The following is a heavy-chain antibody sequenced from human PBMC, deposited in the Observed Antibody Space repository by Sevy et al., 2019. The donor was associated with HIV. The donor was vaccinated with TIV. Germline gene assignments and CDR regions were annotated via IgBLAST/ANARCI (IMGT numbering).Heavy chain of an antibody. Sequence: GGSLRLSCAASGFTFNNYAMSWVRQAPGKGLEGKGLEWVSTISGGGGGTYYADSVRGRFTTSRDNSKNTRYLQVNSLRVGDTAAYYGAKRYIHDIADEWYCDRWGRSTLVTVSS. CDR2: ISGGGGGT. V-gene: IGHV3-23*01. J-gene: IGHJ2*01. CDR3: AKRYIHDIADEWYCDR. D-gene: IGHD6-13*01. CDR1: GFTFNNYA.